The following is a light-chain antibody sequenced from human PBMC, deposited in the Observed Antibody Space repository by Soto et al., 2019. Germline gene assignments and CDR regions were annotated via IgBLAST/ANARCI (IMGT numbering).Light chain of an antibody. Sequence: AIQLTQSPSSLSASVGDRVTNTCRASQGIRSALGWYQQKPGKVPKLLIYAASTLQSGVPSRFSGSGSGTDFTLTISSLQPEDFATYYCLLDFSYFWAFGQGTKVDIK. J-gene: IGKJ1*01. CDR2: AAS. V-gene: IGKV1-6*01. CDR3: LLDFSYFWA. CDR1: QGIRSA.